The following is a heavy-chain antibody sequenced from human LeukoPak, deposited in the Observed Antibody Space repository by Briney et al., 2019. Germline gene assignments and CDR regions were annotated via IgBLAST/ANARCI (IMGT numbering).Heavy chain of an antibody. Sequence: PGESLRLSCAASGFTVSTNYMSWIRQAPGKGLEWVASISSTGSSKYYADSVKGRFTISRDNAQNSLYLQMNSLRAEDTSVYYCARDIGTTLMIWFDPWGQGTLVTVSS. V-gene: IGHV3-21*06. CDR1: GFTVSTNY. J-gene: IGHJ5*02. CDR3: ARDIGTTLMIWFDP. CDR2: ISSTGSSK. D-gene: IGHD1-7*01.